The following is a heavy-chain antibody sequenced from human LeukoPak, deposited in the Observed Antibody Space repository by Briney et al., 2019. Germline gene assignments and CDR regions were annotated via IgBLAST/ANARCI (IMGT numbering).Heavy chain of an antibody. CDR1: GFTVSTNY. Sequence: PGGSLRLSCVVSGFTVSTNYMSWVRQAPGKGLEWVSVIYSGCSTYYADSVKGRFTISRDNSKHTLSLQMNSLRAEDTAVYYCARQTMGFDYWGQGTLVTVSS. V-gene: IGHV3-53*01. CDR3: ARQTMGFDY. D-gene: IGHD3-10*01. J-gene: IGHJ4*02. CDR2: IYSGCST.